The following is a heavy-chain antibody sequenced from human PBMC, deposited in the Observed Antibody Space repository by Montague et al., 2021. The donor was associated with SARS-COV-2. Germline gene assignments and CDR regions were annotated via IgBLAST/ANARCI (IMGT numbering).Heavy chain of an antibody. J-gene: IGHJ4*02. CDR3: ARGFDY. CDR2: IYYSGGT. Sequence: SETLSLTCTVSGGTISSYYWSWIRQPPGKGLGLIGYIYYSGGTNYNPSLKSRVTISVGTSKNQFSLKLSSVTAAGTAVYYCARGFDYWGQGTLVTVSS. V-gene: IGHV4-59*01. CDR1: GGTISSYY.